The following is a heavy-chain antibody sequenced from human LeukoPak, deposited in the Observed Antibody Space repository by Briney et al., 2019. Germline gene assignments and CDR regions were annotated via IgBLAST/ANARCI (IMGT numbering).Heavy chain of an antibody. D-gene: IGHD3-3*01. CDR1: GGSIRYSSYY. CDR3: ARQDDFWSGSSALDL. Sequence: SSETLSLTCTVSGGSIRYSSYYWGWIRKPPGQGLEWIGNIYYSGYTYYNPSLKSRVTISVDTSKNQFSLKLNSVTAADTAVYYCARQDDFWSGSSALDLWGRGTLVTVSS. V-gene: IGHV4-39*01. J-gene: IGHJ2*01. CDR2: IYYSGYT.